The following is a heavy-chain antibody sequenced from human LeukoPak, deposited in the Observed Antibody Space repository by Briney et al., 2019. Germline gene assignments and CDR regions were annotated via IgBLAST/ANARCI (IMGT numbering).Heavy chain of an antibody. CDR3: ARAFLVGYSPEEYFFDY. D-gene: IGHD2-15*01. Sequence: SETLSLTCTVSGDSISSGDYYWSWIRQPAGKGLEWIGRISSSGSTHYNPSLKSRVTISVDTSKNQFSLKLSSVTAADTAVYYCARAFLVGYSPEEYFFDYWGQGTLVTVSS. CDR2: ISSSGST. J-gene: IGHJ4*02. V-gene: IGHV4-61*02. CDR1: GDSISSGDYY.